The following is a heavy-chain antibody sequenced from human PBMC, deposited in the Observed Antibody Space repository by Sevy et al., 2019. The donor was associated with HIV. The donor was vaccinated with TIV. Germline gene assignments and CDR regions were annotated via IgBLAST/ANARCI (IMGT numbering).Heavy chain of an antibody. V-gene: IGHV1-69*06. CDR3: AGLIAAAGIYYYDYMDV. CDR2: IIPIFGTA. J-gene: IGHJ6*03. Sequence: ASVKVSCKASGGTFSSYAISWVRQAPGQGLEWMGGIIPIFGTANYAQKFQGRVTITADKSTSTAYMELSSLRSEDTAVYYCAGLIAAAGIYYYDYMDVWGKGTTVTVSS. CDR1: GGTFSSYA. D-gene: IGHD6-13*01.